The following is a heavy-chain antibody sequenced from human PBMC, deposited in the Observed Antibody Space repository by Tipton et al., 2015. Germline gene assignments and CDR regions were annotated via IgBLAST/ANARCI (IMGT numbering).Heavy chain of an antibody. J-gene: IGHJ4*02. Sequence: TLSLTCAVSAYSISSDYYWGWIRQPPGKGLEWIGSTSHSGNTNYNPSLKSRVTISLDASKNQFSLKLNSVTAADTAVYYCARGLLLWFGMSDYWGRGTLVTVSS. V-gene: IGHV4-38-2*01. CDR3: ARGLLLWFGMSDY. CDR2: TSHSGNT. CDR1: AYSISSDYY. D-gene: IGHD3-10*01.